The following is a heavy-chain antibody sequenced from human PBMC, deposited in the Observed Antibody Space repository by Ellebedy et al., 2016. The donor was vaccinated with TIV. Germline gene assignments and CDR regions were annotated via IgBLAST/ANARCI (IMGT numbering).Heavy chain of an antibody. Sequence: GESLKISCAASGFTVSDYFMTWVRQAPGKGLEWVSVIYKNGGTNYTDSVNGRFTITRDDSKNTLYLQMNSLSAEDTAVYYCARDPGGGGDYGENWFDPWGQGTLVTVSS. D-gene: IGHD3-10*01. CDR3: ARDPGGGGDYGENWFDP. V-gene: IGHV3-66*01. CDR2: IYKNGGT. CDR1: GFTVSDYF. J-gene: IGHJ5*02.